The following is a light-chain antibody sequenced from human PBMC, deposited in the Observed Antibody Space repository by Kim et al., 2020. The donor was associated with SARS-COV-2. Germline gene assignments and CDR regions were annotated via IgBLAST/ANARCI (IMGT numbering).Light chain of an antibody. V-gene: IGKV3-11*01. J-gene: IGKJ2*01. CDR1: QSVSSH. CDR3: QQRSDWYT. CDR2: AAS. Sequence: EIVLTQSPATLSLSPGERATLSCRASQSVSSHLAWYQQKPGQAPRLLIYAASNRATGIPARFSGSGSGTDFTLTISSLEPEDFAVYYCQQRSDWYTFGQGTKLEI.